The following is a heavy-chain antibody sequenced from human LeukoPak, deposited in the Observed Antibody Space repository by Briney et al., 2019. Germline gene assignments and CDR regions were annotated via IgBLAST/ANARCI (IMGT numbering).Heavy chain of an antibody. CDR3: AREDTEDYGDSGGLDY. D-gene: IGHD4-17*01. V-gene: IGHV3-23*01. CDR2: ISGSGGIT. CDR1: EFTFSSYA. J-gene: IGHJ4*02. Sequence: GGSLRLSCAASEFTFSSYAMSWVRQAPGKGLEWVSAISGSGGITYYADSVKGRFTISRDDSKNTLYLQMNSLRAEDTAVFYCAREDTEDYGDSGGLDYWGQGTLVTVSS.